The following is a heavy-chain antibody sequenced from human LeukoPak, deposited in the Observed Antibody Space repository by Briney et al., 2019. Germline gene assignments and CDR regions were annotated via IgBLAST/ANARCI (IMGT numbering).Heavy chain of an antibody. D-gene: IGHD3-10*01. CDR1: GFSFSSYG. Sequence: GGSLRLSCAASGFSFSSYGMHWVRQAPGKGLEWVAVISYDGRNKYYADSVKGRFTISRDTSKNTLYLQMNSLRAEDTAVYYCARDRYYGSGSWSYYYGMDVWGQGTTVTVSS. CDR3: ARDRYYGSGSWSYYYGMDV. V-gene: IGHV3-30*03. J-gene: IGHJ6*02. CDR2: ISYDGRNK.